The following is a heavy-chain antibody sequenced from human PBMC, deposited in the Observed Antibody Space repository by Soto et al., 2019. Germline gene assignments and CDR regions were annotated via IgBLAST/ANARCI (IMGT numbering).Heavy chain of an antibody. CDR2: IYYSGSA. CDR3: AAAVPAEYVFPYYYMDV. D-gene: IGHD3-16*01. Sequence: QVQLQESGPGLVKPSETLSLTCTVSGASISSYHWSWIRQTPGKGLEWIGYIYYSGSANYNPSLKSRVNFSVDTSKYQVSLKLSSVTAADTGVYYCAAAVPAEYVFPYYYMDVWGKGTTVTVSS. CDR1: GASISSYH. J-gene: IGHJ6*03. V-gene: IGHV4-59*01.